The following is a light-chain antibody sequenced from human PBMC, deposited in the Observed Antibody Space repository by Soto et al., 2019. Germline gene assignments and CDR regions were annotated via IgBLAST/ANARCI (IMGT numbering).Light chain of an antibody. V-gene: IGKV3-15*01. J-gene: IGKJ5*01. CDR3: KQYKEWPPFT. CDR2: GAS. Sequence: EILMPKNPATLSVSPGETATLSCRASQSVSNNVAWYQQKPGQAPRLLILGASTRATGIPARFSGSGSGTEFTLSISSLQSEDFAVYYCKQYKEWPPFTFGQGTRLEVK. CDR1: QSVSNN.